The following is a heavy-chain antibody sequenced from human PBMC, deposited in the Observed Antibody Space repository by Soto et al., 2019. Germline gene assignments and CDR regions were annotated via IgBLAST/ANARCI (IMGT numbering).Heavy chain of an antibody. V-gene: IGHV1-18*01. CDR2: ISAYNGNT. Sequence: QVQLVQSGAEVKKPGASVKVSCKASGYTFTSYGISWVRQAPGQGLEWMGWISAYNGNTNYAQKLQGRVTMTTDTSTSTADMELRSMRSDGTAVYYCAGGCRFLEWLFTMDVWGQGTTVTVSS. J-gene: IGHJ6*02. CDR1: GYTFTSYG. CDR3: AGGCRFLEWLFTMDV. D-gene: IGHD3-3*01.